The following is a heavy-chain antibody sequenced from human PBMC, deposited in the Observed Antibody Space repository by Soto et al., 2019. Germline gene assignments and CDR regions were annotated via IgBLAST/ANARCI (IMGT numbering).Heavy chain of an antibody. CDR1: GYSFTSYW. D-gene: IGHD3-22*01. CDR3: ARQGNYYDSSGYETEHYYGMDV. V-gene: IGHV5-51*07. CDR2: IYPGDSDT. J-gene: IGHJ6*01. Sequence: PGESLKISCKGSGYSFTSYWIGWVHQMPGKGLEWMGIIYPGDSDTRYSPSFQGQVTISADKSISTAYLQWSSLKASDTAMYYCARQGNYYDSSGYETEHYYGMDVWGQGTTVTVSS.